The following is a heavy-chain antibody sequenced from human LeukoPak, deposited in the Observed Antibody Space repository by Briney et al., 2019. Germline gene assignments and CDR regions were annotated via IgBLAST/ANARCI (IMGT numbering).Heavy chain of an antibody. CDR1: GYTFTDYY. Sequence: GASVKVSCKTSGYTFTDYYMHWVRQAPGQGLEWMGWINPNSGGTNYAQKFQGRVTMTRDTSISTAYMELSRLRSDDTAVYYCARGTGEGYSYGRYYFDYWGQGTLVTVSS. CDR3: ARGTGEGYSYGRYYFDY. CDR2: INPNSGGT. D-gene: IGHD5-18*01. V-gene: IGHV1-2*02. J-gene: IGHJ4*02.